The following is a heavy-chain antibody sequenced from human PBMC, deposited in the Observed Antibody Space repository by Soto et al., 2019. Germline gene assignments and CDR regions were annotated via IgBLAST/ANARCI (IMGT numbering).Heavy chain of an antibody. D-gene: IGHD3-10*01. CDR2: IYYSGST. V-gene: IGHV4-39*01. CDR3: ARRITMVRGVSVGSYFDY. Sequence: SETLSLTCTVSGGSISSSSYYWGWIRQPPGKGLEWIGSIYYSGSTYYNPSLKSRVTISVDTSKNQFSLKLSSVTAADTAVYYCARRITMVRGVSVGSYFDYWGQGTLVTVSS. J-gene: IGHJ4*02. CDR1: GGSISSSSYY.